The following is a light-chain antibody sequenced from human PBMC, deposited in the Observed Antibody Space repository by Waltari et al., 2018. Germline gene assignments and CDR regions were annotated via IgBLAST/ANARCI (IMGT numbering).Light chain of an antibody. CDR3: SSYAGSYIYV. Sequence: QSALTQPRSVSGSPGQSVTISCTGTSGDVGRYNYVSWYQHHPGKAPKLMIYDVNKRPSGVPDRFSGSKSGNTASLTISGRQAEDEADYFCSSYAGSYIYVFGTGTEVTVL. J-gene: IGLJ1*01. V-gene: IGLV2-11*01. CDR1: SGDVGRYNY. CDR2: DVN.